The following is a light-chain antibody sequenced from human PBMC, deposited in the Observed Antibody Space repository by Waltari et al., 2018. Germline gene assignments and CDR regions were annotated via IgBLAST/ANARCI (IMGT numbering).Light chain of an antibody. Sequence: SSELTQDPAVSVALGQTVRITCQGDRLRSYFATWYQQKPGQAPVGVIYGKNNRPSGFPAPFSDSTSGNTASLTITGAQAEDEADYYCKSRDTSGKQFVFGGGTKVTVL. CDR1: RLRSYF. CDR2: GKN. J-gene: IGLJ1*01. V-gene: IGLV3-19*01. CDR3: KSRDTSGKQFV.